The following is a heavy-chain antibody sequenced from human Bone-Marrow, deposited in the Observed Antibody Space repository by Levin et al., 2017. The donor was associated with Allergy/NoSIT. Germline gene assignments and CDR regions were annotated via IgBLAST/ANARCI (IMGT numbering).Heavy chain of an antibody. Sequence: GESLKISCAASGFIFSNYVMSWVRQPPGKGLEWVASIRGSGTPTYYADSVQGRFTISRDNSGNTLYLQMNSLKAEDTAVYYCAKDPTNYGWYFDYWGQGTLVTVSS. CDR2: IRGSGTPT. V-gene: IGHV3-23*01. CDR1: GFIFSNYV. D-gene: IGHD4/OR15-4a*01. CDR3: AKDPTNYGWYFDY. J-gene: IGHJ4*02.